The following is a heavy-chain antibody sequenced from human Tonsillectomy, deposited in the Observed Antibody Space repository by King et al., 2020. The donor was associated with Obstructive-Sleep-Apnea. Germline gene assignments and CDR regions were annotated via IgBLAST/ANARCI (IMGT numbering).Heavy chain of an antibody. CDR2: INWDGGST. Sequence: DVQLVESGGLVVQPGGSLRLSCAASGFTFDDYSMHWVRQAPGRGLEWVSLINWDGGSTYYADSVKGRFTISRDNSKNSLYLQMNNLRTGDTALYYCAKEYCSSTNCYFLRGRSGLDLWGHGTTVIVSS. D-gene: IGHD2-2*01. CDR1: GFTFDDYS. J-gene: IGHJ6*02. V-gene: IGHV3-43*01. CDR3: AKEYCSSTNCYFLRGRSGLDL.